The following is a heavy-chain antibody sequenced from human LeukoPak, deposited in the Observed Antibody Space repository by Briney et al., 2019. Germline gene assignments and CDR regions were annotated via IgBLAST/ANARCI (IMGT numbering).Heavy chain of an antibody. Sequence: ASVKVSCKASGYTFTGYLVHWVRQAPGQGLEWMGWINPNSGDTKYAQKFQGRVTMTRDTSISTAYMELSRLRSDDTAVYYCARALTTVATWLYLWGRGTLVTVSS. CDR1: GYTFTGYL. J-gene: IGHJ2*01. V-gene: IGHV1-2*02. CDR2: INPNSGDT. CDR3: ARALTTVATWLYL. D-gene: IGHD4-17*01.